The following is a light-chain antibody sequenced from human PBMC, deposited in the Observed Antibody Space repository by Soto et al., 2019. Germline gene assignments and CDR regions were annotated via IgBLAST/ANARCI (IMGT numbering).Light chain of an antibody. CDR3: AAWNDSLNGYV. V-gene: IGLV1-44*01. J-gene: IGLJ1*01. Sequence: QSALTQPPSASGPPGQRVTISCSGGSSTIGTNAGNWYQQLPGTAPKLLSYNTNHRPSGVPDRFSGSKSGTSASLAISGRQSEDEADYDCAAWNDSLNGYVFRTGSKVPVL. CDR2: NTN. CDR1: SSTIGTNA.